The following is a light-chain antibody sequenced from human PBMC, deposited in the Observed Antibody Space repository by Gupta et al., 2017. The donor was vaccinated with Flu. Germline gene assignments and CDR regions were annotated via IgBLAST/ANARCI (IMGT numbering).Light chain of an antibody. CDR3: KQHLLDPWT. CDR2: KAS. Sequence: IQMTPSPSPLSASVEHRVTITCRASQSVSRCLAWYQQKPGKAPKLLIHKASSLESGVPSRFSGSGSGTEFTLKISRVETDDVATYHCKQHLLDPWTFGQGTKVEIK. CDR1: QSVSRC. J-gene: IGKJ1*01. V-gene: IGKV1-5*03.